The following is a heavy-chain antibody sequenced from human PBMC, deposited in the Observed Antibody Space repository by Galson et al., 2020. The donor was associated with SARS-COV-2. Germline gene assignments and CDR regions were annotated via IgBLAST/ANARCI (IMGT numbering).Heavy chain of an antibody. Sequence: ETSETVSLTCTVSGTSISSYYWTWIRQPPGKGLEWIGYMYDSGTTGYNPTLKSRVTMSIDTSKNQFSLRLSSVTAADTAVYYCARGEDTALGNWGQGTLVTVSS. CDR2: MYDSGTT. J-gene: IGHJ4*02. V-gene: IGHV4-59*01. CDR3: ARGEDTALGN. D-gene: IGHD5-18*01. CDR1: GTSISSYY.